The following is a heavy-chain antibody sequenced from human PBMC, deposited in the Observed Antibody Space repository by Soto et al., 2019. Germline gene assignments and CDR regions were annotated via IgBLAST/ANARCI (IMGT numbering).Heavy chain of an antibody. J-gene: IGHJ4*02. V-gene: IGHV1-69*13. CDR3: ATQYVVRGVLAY. D-gene: IGHD3-10*01. CDR2: IIPIFGTA. Sequence: SVKATSKDCGVTYSSYSRSSLRQAPGQGLEWMGGIIPIFGTANYAQKFQGRVTITADESTSTAYMELSSLRSEDTSLYSCATQYVVRGVLAYWGQGTLVTVSS. CDR1: GVTYSSYS.